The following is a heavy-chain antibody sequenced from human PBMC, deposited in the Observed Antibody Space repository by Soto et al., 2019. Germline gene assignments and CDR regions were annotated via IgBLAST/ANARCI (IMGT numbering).Heavy chain of an antibody. D-gene: IGHD3-3*01. CDR1: GGSIDSANYY. CDR2: IYYSGTT. Sequence: PSETLSLTCRVSGGSIDSANYYWTWIRQLPGKGPEWIGNIYYSGTTFYNPSLKSRLTISIDTSRNQFSLQLTSVTAADTAVYFCARDQGYRDFFSASHYHYHMDIWGQGTTVTVSS. J-gene: IGHJ6*02. V-gene: IGHV4-30-4*01. CDR3: ARDQGYRDFFSASHYHYHMDI.